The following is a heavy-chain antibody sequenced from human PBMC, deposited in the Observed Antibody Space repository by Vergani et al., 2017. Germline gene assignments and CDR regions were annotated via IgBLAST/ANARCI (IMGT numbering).Heavy chain of an antibody. CDR2: ISWNSGSI. Sequence: EVQLLESGGGLVQPGGSLRLSCAASGFTFDDYAMHWVRQAPGEGLEWVSGISWNSGSIVYADSVKGRFTISRDNAKNSLYLQMNSLRAEDTALYYCAKGTPYSSSWYVVENWGQGTLVTVSS. CDR3: AKGTPYSSSWYVVEN. D-gene: IGHD6-13*01. V-gene: IGHV3-9*01. J-gene: IGHJ4*02. CDR1: GFTFDDYA.